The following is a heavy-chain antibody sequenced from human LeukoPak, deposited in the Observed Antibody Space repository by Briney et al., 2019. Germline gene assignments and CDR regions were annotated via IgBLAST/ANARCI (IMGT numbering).Heavy chain of an antibody. V-gene: IGHV4-31*03. CDR1: GGSISSGGYY. J-gene: IGHJ6*02. Sequence: SETLSLTCTVSGGSISSGGYYWSWIRQHPGKGLEWIGYIYYSGSTYYNPSLKSRVTISVDTSKNQFSLKLSSVTAADTAVYYCARAKSYYYDSSVSLFYYYYGMDVWGQGTTVTVPS. D-gene: IGHD3-22*01. CDR2: IYYSGST. CDR3: ARAKSYYYDSSVSLFYYYYGMDV.